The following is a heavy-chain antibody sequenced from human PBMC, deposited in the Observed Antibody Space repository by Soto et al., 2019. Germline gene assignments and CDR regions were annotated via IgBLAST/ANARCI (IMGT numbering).Heavy chain of an antibody. J-gene: IGHJ4*02. Sequence: QVQLVQSGAEVKKPGASVKVSCKASGYTFASYAISWMRQAPGQGLEWMGWISAYNGNTNDAQKLQGRVTMTTDTSTTTAYMELRSLRSDDTAVYDCAGVPTPPDYWGQGTLVNVSS. CDR1: GYTFASYA. V-gene: IGHV1-18*01. CDR2: ISAYNGNT. CDR3: AGVPTPPDY.